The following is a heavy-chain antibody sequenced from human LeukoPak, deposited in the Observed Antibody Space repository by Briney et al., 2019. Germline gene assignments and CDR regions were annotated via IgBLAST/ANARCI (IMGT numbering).Heavy chain of an antibody. V-gene: IGHV3-23*01. Sequence: GSLRLSCAASGFTFSSYAMSWVRQAPGKGLEWVSAISGSGGSTYYADSVKGRFTISRDNSKNTLYLQMNSLRAEDTAVYFCSSSGWGLPTYYFDYWGQGTLVTVSS. CDR2: ISGSGGST. CDR3: SSSGWGLPTYYFDY. CDR1: GFTFSSYA. D-gene: IGHD6-19*01. J-gene: IGHJ4*02.